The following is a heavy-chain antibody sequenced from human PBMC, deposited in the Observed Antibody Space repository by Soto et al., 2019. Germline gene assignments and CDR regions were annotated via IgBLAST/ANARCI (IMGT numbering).Heavy chain of an antibody. CDR3: AREWEGGSGY. CDR1: GFTFSSYA. D-gene: IGHD1-26*01. Sequence: PGGSLRLSCAASGFTFSSYAMSWVRQAPGKGLEWVSTISGSGGGTYYADSVKGRFTISRDNAKNSLYLQMNSLRAEDTAVYYCAREWEGGSGYWGQGTLVTVSS. V-gene: IGHV3-23*01. J-gene: IGHJ4*02. CDR2: ISGSGGGT.